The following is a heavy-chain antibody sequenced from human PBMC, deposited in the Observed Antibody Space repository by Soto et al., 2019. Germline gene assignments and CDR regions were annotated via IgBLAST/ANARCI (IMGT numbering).Heavy chain of an antibody. Sequence: GGSLRLSCAASGFTFSSYVMHWVRQAPGKGLEWVAVIWYDGINKYYADSVKGRFTISRDNSKNTLYLQMNSLRAEDTAVYYCARVARSDYYDSSWSWFDPWGQGTMV. D-gene: IGHD3-22*01. CDR3: ARVARSDYYDSSWSWFDP. CDR2: IWYDGINK. V-gene: IGHV3-33*01. CDR1: GFTFSSYV. J-gene: IGHJ5*02.